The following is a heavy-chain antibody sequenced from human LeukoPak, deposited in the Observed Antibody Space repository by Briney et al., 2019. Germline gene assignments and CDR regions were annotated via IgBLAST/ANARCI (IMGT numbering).Heavy chain of an antibody. CDR1: GYSFTGYY. Sequence: ASVKVSCKASGYSFTGYYMQWVRQAPGQGLEWMGWINPNSGGTNYAQKFQGRVTMTRDTSISTAYMELNRLRSDDTAVYYCARVLCSGGSCSTYFDYWSQGTLVTVFS. J-gene: IGHJ4*02. V-gene: IGHV1-2*02. CDR2: INPNSGGT. D-gene: IGHD2-15*01. CDR3: ARVLCSGGSCSTYFDY.